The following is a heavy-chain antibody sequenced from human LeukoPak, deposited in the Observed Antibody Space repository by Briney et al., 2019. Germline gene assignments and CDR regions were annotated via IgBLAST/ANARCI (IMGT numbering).Heavy chain of an antibody. CDR3: ARRHDGEFDY. D-gene: IGHD3-10*01. V-gene: IGHV4-39*01. CDR1: GGSISSSSYH. Sequence: SETLSLTCTVSGGSISSSSYHWGWIRLPPGKGLEWVGNLYYSGSTYYNPSLKSRVTISVDRSKNQFFLKLNSVTAADTAVYYCARRHDGEFDYWGQGTLVTVSS. CDR2: LYYSGST. J-gene: IGHJ4*02.